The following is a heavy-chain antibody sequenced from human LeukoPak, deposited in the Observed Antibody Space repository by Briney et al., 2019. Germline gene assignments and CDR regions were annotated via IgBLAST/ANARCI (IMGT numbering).Heavy chain of an antibody. V-gene: IGHV4-59*08. CDR1: GGSIGSYY. D-gene: IGHD4-23*01. Sequence: PSETLSLTCTVSGGSIGSYYWSWIRQPPGKGLEWIGYIYYSGSTNYNPSLKSRVTISVDTSKNQFSLKLSSVTAADTAVYYCARRRYDYGGTYFDYWGQGTLVTVSS. J-gene: IGHJ4*02. CDR2: IYYSGST. CDR3: ARRRYDYGGTYFDY.